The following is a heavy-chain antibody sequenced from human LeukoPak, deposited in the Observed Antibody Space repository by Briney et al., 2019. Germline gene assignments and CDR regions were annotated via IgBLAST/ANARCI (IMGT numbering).Heavy chain of an antibody. V-gene: IGHV3-23*01. CDR2: ISNSGGST. D-gene: IGHD3-22*01. Sequence: GGSLRLSCAASGFTFSNYAMSWVRQAPGKGLEWVSTISNSGGSTYSADSMKGRFTISRDNSENTLFLQMSGLGAEDTAVYYCAKQTDTTGSRGGAFDIWGQGTMVTVSS. CDR1: GFTFSNYA. J-gene: IGHJ3*02. CDR3: AKQTDTTGSRGGAFDI.